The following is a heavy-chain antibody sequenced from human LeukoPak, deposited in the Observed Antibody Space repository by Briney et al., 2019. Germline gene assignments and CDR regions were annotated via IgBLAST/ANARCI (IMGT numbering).Heavy chain of an antibody. J-gene: IGHJ5*02. CDR3: AITPSSAVLINWFDP. CDR1: GGSFSGYY. V-gene: IGHV4-34*01. CDR2: INHSGST. D-gene: IGHD1-26*01. Sequence: TSETLSLTCAVYGGSFSGYYWSWIRQPPGKGLEWIGEINHSGSTNYNPSLKSRVTISVDTSKNQFSLKLSSVTAADTAVYYCAITPSSAVLINWFDPWGQGTLVTVSS.